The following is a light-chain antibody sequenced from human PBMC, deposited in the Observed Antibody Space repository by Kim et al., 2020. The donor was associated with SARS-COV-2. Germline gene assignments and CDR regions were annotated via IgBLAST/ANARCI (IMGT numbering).Light chain of an antibody. Sequence: SYELTQPPSVSVAPGKTARITCGGANIGSISVHWYQQKPGQAPVLVIYYDSDRPSGIPERFSGSNSGNAATLTISRVEAGDEADYYCQVWDKSGDPHVVFGGGTKLTVL. J-gene: IGLJ2*01. CDR1: NIGSIS. V-gene: IGLV3-21*04. CDR3: QVWDKSGDPHVV. CDR2: YDS.